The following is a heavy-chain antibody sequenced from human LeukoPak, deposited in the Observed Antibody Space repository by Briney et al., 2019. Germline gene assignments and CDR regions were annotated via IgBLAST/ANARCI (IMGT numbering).Heavy chain of an antibody. CDR2: IYPWGSA. V-gene: IGHV3-66*03. D-gene: IGHD4-23*01. CDR1: GIALNTND. Sequence: QSGGYLRLSCAASGIALNTNDMNWVRQAPGKGLEWVSIIYPWGSAFYTDSVKGRLTVTRDESRNMMFLQMNTLRPDDTAMYYCVREGGGDNCRWGQGALVTVSS. CDR3: VREGGGDNCR. J-gene: IGHJ4*01.